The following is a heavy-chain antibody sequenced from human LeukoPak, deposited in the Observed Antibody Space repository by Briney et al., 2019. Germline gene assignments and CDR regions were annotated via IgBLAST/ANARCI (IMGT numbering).Heavy chain of an antibody. CDR3: ARGRGSGWYPFAY. D-gene: IGHD6-19*01. Sequence: SETLSLTCAVYGGSFSGYYWSWIRQPPGKGLEWIGEINHSGSTNYNPSLKSRVTISVDTSKNQFSLKLSSVTAADTAAYYCARGRGSGWYPFAYWGQGTLVTVSS. CDR2: INHSGST. V-gene: IGHV4-34*01. CDR1: GGSFSGYY. J-gene: IGHJ4*02.